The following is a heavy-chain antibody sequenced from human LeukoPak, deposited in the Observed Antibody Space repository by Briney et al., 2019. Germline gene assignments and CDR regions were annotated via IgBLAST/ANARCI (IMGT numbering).Heavy chain of an antibody. CDR3: ARDRRWFGDASGDWFDP. Sequence: PSETLSLTCAVSGYSITSGYYWGWIRQPPGKGLEWIESIYHSGSTYYNPSLKSRVTISVDTSKNQFSLKLSSVTAADTAVYYCARDRRWFGDASGDWFDPWGQGTLVTVSS. D-gene: IGHD3-10*01. J-gene: IGHJ5*02. CDR2: IYHSGST. CDR1: GYSITSGYY. V-gene: IGHV4-38-2*02.